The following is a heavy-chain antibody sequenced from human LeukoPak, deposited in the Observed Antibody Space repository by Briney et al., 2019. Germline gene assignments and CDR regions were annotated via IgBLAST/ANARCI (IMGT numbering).Heavy chain of an antibody. CDR1: GFTFSSYS. D-gene: IGHD3-16*02. CDR2: ISSSSSYI. J-gene: IGHJ4*02. Sequence: PGGSLRLSCAASGFTFSSYSMNWVRQAPGKGLEWVSSISSSSSYIYYADSAKGRFTISRDNAKNSLYLQMNSLRAEDTAVYYCARDGGGGYVWGSYRPPDYWGQGTLVTVSS. CDR3: ARDGGGGYVWGSYRPPDY. V-gene: IGHV3-21*01.